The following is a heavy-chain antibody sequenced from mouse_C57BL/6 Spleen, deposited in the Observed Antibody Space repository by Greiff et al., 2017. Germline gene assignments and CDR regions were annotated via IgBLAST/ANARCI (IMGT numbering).Heavy chain of an antibody. J-gene: IGHJ2*01. CDR2: INYDGSST. CDR1: GFTFSDYY. V-gene: IGHV5-16*01. CDR3: ARADYYFDY. Sequence: EVKLMESEGGLVQPGSSMKLSCTASGFTFSDYYMAWVRQVPEKGLEWVAHINYDGSSTYYLDSLKSRFIISRDNAKNILYLQMSSLKSEDTATYYCARADYYFDYWGQGTTLTVSS.